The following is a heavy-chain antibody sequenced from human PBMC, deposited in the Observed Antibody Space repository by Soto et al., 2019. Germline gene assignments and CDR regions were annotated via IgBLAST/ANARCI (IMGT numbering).Heavy chain of an antibody. V-gene: IGHV3-30-3*01. J-gene: IGHJ4*02. CDR3: AREVEYTSAFGISSSFDY. CDR2: ISKGGSNL. Sequence: PGGSLRLSCADSGFTLSSYAIHWVRQAPGKGLEWVTVISKGGSNLYFAGSVKGRFTISRDNSKNTLYLQMNSLRSEDTAVYYCAREVEYTSAFGISSSFDYWGQGALVTVSS. D-gene: IGHD6-19*01. CDR1: GFTLSSYA.